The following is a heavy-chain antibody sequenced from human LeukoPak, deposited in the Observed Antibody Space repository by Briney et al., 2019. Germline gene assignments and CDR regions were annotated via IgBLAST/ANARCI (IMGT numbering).Heavy chain of an antibody. CDR1: GGSISSYY. V-gene: IGHV4-34*01. CDR2: INHSGST. Sequence: SETLSLTCTVSGGSISSYYWSWIRQPPGKGLEWIGEINHSGSTNYNPSLKSRVTISVDTSKNQFSLKLSSVTAADTAVYYCASIAVAGTLGYWGQGTLVTVSS. CDR3: ASIAVAGTLGY. D-gene: IGHD6-19*01. J-gene: IGHJ4*02.